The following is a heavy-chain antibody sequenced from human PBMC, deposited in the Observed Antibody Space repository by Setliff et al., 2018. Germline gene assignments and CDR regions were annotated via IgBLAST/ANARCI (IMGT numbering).Heavy chain of an antibody. Sequence: GASVKVSCKASGGTFSSYGISWVRQAPGQGLEWLGGTILNFGTTNYAQEFQGRVTIITDESTSTAYMELSSLRFEDTAVYYCAREGVDTRSSTDYRYYMDVWGKGTTVTVSS. CDR3: AREGVDTRSSTDYRYYMDV. V-gene: IGHV1-69*05. CDR1: GGTFSSYG. D-gene: IGHD5-18*01. J-gene: IGHJ6*03. CDR2: TILNFGTT.